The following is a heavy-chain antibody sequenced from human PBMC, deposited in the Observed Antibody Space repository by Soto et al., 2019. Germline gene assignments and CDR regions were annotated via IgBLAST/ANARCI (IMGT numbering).Heavy chain of an antibody. CDR3: ARDHPTLREYYYYGMDV. V-gene: IGHV3-33*01. J-gene: IGHJ6*02. CDR2: IWYDGSNK. Sequence: PGGSLRLSCAASGFTFSSYGMHWVRRAPGKGLEWVAVIWYDGSNKYYADSVKGRFTISRDNSKNTLYLQMNSLRAEDTAVYYCARDHPTLREYYYYGMDVWGQGTTVTVSS. CDR1: GFTFSSYG.